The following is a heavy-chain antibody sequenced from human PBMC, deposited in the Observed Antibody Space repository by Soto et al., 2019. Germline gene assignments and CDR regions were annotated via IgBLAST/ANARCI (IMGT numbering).Heavy chain of an antibody. CDR3: AKDFGSSCYFSY. V-gene: IGHV3-23*01. D-gene: IGHD6-13*01. Sequence: GGSLRLSCAASGFTFSSYAMSWVRQAQGKGLEWVSAISVSGGSTYYADSVKGRSTISRDNSKNTLYLQMNSLRAEDTVVYYCAKDFGSSCYFSYWGQGTLVTVSS. CDR1: GFTFSSYA. CDR2: ISVSGGST. J-gene: IGHJ4*01.